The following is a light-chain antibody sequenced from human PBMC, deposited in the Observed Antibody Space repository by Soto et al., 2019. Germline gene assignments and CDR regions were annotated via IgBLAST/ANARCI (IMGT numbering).Light chain of an antibody. CDR3: QQYKSWPPIT. V-gene: IGKV3-15*01. J-gene: IGKJ5*01. Sequence: EIVMTQSPATLSVSPGERATLSCRASQSVSSNLAWYQQKPGRAPRLLIYGASTRATGVPDRFSGTGSGTEFTLTISSLKSEDYAVYYCQQYKSWPPITFGQGTRLEIK. CDR1: QSVSSN. CDR2: GAS.